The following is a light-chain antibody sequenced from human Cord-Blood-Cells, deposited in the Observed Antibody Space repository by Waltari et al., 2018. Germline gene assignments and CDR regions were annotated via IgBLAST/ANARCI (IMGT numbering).Light chain of an antibody. CDR2: RDS. Sequence: SYELTQPLSVSVALGQTARITCGGNNIGSKNVHWYEEKPGQAPGLVIYRDSNRPAGIPERFSGSNSGNTATLTISRAQAGDEADYYCQVWDSSTRVFGTGTKVTVL. V-gene: IGLV3-9*01. CDR1: NIGSKN. CDR3: QVWDSSTRV. J-gene: IGLJ1*01.